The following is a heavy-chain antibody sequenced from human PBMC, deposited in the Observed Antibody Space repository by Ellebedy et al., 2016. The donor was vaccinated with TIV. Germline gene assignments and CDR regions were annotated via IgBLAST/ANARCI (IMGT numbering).Heavy chain of an antibody. V-gene: IGHV1-46*01. D-gene: IGHD6-13*01. J-gene: IGHJ4*02. CDR1: GYNFTSYY. CDR3: ARDRSSSWYPLFGVTPDY. Sequence: ASVKVSCKASGYNFTSYYMHWVRQAPGQGLEWMGIINPSGGSTSYAQKFQGRVTMTRDTSTSTVYMELSSLRSEDTAVYYCARDRSSSWYPLFGVTPDYWGQGTLVTVSS. CDR2: INPSGGST.